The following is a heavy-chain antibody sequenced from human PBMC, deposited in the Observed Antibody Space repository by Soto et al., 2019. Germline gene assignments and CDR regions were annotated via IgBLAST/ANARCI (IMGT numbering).Heavy chain of an antibody. J-gene: IGHJ4*02. D-gene: IGHD3-3*01. Sequence: SDTLSVTCIVSGGSISNYYWSWFRQPPGKGLEWIGYIYYNGGTNYNPSLKSRVTISVDTSKNEFSLKLYSVTAADTAVYYSARREGIGYYSYWGQGTLITVS. V-gene: IGHV4-59*08. CDR3: ARREGIGYYSY. CDR2: IYYNGGT. CDR1: GGSISNYY.